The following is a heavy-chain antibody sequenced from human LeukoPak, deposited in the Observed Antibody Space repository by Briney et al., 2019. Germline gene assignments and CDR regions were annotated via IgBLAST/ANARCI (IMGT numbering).Heavy chain of an antibody. CDR1: GYTFTSYY. V-gene: IGHV1-46*01. J-gene: IGHJ4*02. Sequence: GGSLRLSCAASGYTFTSYYMHWVRQAPGQGLEWMGIINPSGGSTSYAQKFQGRVTMTRDTSTSTVYMELSSLRSEDTAVYYCARDLRYYDSSGYPAQGLDYWGQGTLVTVSS. D-gene: IGHD3-22*01. CDR3: ARDLRYYDSSGYPAQGLDY. CDR2: INPSGGST.